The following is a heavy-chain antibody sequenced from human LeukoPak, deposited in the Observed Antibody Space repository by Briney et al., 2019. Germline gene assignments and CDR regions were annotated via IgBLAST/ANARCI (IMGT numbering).Heavy chain of an antibody. CDR1: GGSISSYY. J-gene: IGHJ4*02. CDR3: ASSDCYDSSGYYRN. V-gene: IGHV4-4*07. Sequence: SETLSLTCTVSGGSISSYYWSWIRQPAGKGLEWIGRIYTSGSTNYNPSLKSRVTMSVDTSKNQFSLKLSSVTAADTAVYYCASSDCYDSSGYYRNWGQGTLVTVSS. D-gene: IGHD3-22*01. CDR2: IYTSGST.